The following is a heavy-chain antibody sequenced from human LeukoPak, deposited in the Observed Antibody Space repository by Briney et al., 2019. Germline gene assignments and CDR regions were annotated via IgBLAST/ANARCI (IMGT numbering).Heavy chain of an antibody. CDR3: ARAMTTVTPIDY. Sequence: SETLSLTCAVYGGSFSGYYWSWIRQPPGKGLEWIGYIYYSGSTNYNPSLKSRVTISVDTSKNQFSLKLSSVTAADTAVYYCARAMTTVTPIDYWGQGTLVTVSS. J-gene: IGHJ4*02. CDR1: GGSFSGYY. D-gene: IGHD4-17*01. CDR2: IYYSGST. V-gene: IGHV4-59*01.